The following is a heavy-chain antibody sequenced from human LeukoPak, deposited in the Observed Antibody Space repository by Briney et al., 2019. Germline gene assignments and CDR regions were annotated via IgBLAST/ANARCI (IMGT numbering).Heavy chain of an antibody. CDR2: ISGSGGST. V-gene: IGHV3-23*01. Sequence: GGSLRLSCAASGFTFSNYVMNWVRQAPGKGLEWVSGISGSGGSTHYPDSVKGRFTISRDNSKNTLYLQMNSLRAEDTAVYYCAKHLVVPAAMNWGQGTLVTVSS. CDR1: GFTFSNYV. CDR3: AKHLVVPAAMN. D-gene: IGHD2-2*01. J-gene: IGHJ4*02.